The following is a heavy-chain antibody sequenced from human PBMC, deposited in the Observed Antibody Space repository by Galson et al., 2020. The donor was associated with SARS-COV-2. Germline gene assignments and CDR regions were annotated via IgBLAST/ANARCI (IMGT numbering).Heavy chain of an antibody. J-gene: IGHJ5*01. D-gene: IGHD6-13*01. Sequence: GGSLRLSCAASGFTFSSSAMHWVRQAPGKGLQWVAIISYDGTTKYNSDSVKGRFTISRDNSKKTLFLQMNSLKPDDTAVYFCAKETDDHTSSWSDSWGQGTLVTVSS. CDR3: AKETDDHTSSWSDS. CDR2: ISYDGTTK. V-gene: IGHV3-30-3*02. CDR1: GFTFSSSA.